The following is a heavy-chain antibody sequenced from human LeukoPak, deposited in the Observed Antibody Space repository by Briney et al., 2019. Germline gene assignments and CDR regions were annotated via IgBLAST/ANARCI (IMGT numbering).Heavy chain of an antibody. CDR1: GFTFSSYG. D-gene: IGHD3-10*01. Sequence: GRSLRLSCAASGFTFSSYGMHWVRQAPGKGLEWVAVIWYDGSNKYYADSAKGRFTISRDNSKNTLYLQMNSLRAEDTAVYYCARDRNYYGSGSYRGWFDPWGQGTLVTVSS. J-gene: IGHJ5*02. CDR2: IWYDGSNK. V-gene: IGHV3-33*01. CDR3: ARDRNYYGSGSYRGWFDP.